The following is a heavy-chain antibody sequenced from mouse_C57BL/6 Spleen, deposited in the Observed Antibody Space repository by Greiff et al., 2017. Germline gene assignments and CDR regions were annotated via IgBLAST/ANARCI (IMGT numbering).Heavy chain of an antibody. CDR3: ATTVVAGPYAMDY. Sequence: QVQLQQPGTELVKPGASVKLSCKASGYTFTSYWMHWVKPRPGQGLEWIGNINPSNGGTNYNETFKSKATLTVDKSSSTAYMQLSSLTSEDSAVYYCATTVVAGPYAMDYWGQGTSVTVSS. V-gene: IGHV1-53*01. CDR2: INPSNGGT. CDR1: GYTFTSYW. J-gene: IGHJ4*01. D-gene: IGHD1-1*01.